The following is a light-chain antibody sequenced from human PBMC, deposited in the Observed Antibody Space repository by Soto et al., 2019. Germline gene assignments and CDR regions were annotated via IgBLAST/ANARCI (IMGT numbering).Light chain of an antibody. CDR1: QRVSSSY. J-gene: IGKJ4*01. V-gene: IGKV3-20*01. CDR3: KQYDSSPQT. Sequence: EIVLTQSPGTLSLSRGEKATLSCRASQRVSSSYLAWYQQKPGKAHRLLIYGAYSRATGIPERFSGSGSGTDFTLTIRSLEPEDIATYYCKQYDSSPQTFGGGTKVDIK. CDR2: GAY.